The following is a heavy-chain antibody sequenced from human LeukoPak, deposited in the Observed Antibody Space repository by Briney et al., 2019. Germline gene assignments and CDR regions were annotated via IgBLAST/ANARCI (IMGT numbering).Heavy chain of an antibody. Sequence: GGSLTLSWAASGFTFSSYAMSWVRQPPGKGLEWVSSIRGSGGSTYYADSVKGRFTISRDNYKNTLYLQMNSLRAEDTAVYYCAKRARAAGTSIDYWGQGTLVTVSS. D-gene: IGHD6-13*01. CDR1: GFTFSSYA. J-gene: IGHJ4*02. V-gene: IGHV3-23*01. CDR2: IRGSGGST. CDR3: AKRARAAGTSIDY.